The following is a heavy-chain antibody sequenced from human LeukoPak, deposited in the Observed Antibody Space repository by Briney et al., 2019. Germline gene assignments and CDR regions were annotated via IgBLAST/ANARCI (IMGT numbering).Heavy chain of an antibody. J-gene: IGHJ4*02. D-gene: IGHD6-13*01. CDR2: IKPDGSEK. CDR1: GFTVSSNY. CDR3: ARGGSTSSWFWND. V-gene: IGHV3-7*01. Sequence: GGSLRLSSAVSGFTVSSNYMTWVRQAPGKGLEWVANIKPDGSEKFYVDSVKGRFTISRDNARNSLYLQMNSLRAEDMAVYYCARGGSTSSWFWNDWGQGTLVTVSS.